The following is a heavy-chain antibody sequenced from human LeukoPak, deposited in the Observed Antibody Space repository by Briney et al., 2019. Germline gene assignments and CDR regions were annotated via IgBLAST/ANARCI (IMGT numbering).Heavy chain of an antibody. J-gene: IGHJ6*03. CDR1: GFTFSSSY. CDR3: ARESSNVYNFWSGYCTNYMDV. Sequence: GGSLRLSCAVSGFTFSSSYMNWVRQAPGKGLEWVANIKQDGSEKYYVDSVKGRFTISRDYAKNSLYLQMNSLRAEDTAVYYFARESSNVYNFWSGYCTNYMDVWGKGTTVTVSS. V-gene: IGHV3-7*01. CDR2: IKQDGSEK. D-gene: IGHD3-3*01.